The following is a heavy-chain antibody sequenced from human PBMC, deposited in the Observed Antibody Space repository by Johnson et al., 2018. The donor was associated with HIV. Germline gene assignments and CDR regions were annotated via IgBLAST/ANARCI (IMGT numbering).Heavy chain of an antibody. D-gene: IGHD6-19*01. V-gene: IGHV3-23*04. CDR1: GFTFDDYA. Sequence: VQLVESGGGLVQPGRSLRLSCVASGFTFDDYAMHWVRQVSGKGLEWVSAISGSGGSTYYADSVKGRFTISRDNSKNTLYLQMNSLRAEDTAVYYCAKADHSSGWYLAFDIWGQGTMVTVSS. CDR2: ISGSGGST. CDR3: AKADHSSGWYLAFDI. J-gene: IGHJ3*02.